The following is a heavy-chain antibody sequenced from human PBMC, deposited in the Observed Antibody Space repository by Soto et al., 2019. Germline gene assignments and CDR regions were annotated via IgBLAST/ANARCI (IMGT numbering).Heavy chain of an antibody. CDR3: ASSILWPLDLKY. Sequence: GGSLRLSCAASGFTFSSHWMHWVRQAPGKGLVWVSRINTDVSAINYADYVKGRFTVSRDNAKNTLYLQMNSLRAEDTAVYYCASSILWPLDLKYWFHGTLVTVSS. V-gene: IGHV3-74*01. CDR2: INTDVSAI. CDR1: GFTFSSHW. J-gene: IGHJ4*01. D-gene: IGHD3-16*01.